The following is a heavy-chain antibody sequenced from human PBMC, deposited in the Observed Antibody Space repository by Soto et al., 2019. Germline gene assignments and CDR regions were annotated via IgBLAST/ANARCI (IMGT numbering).Heavy chain of an antibody. J-gene: IGHJ3*01. Sequence: GGSLRLSCAACGFTFSDHYMTWIRQAPGKGLEWVSYISSDGSSTTYADSVKGRFTISRDNAKNTLYLQMNSLRAEDTAVYYYARGDRGAFDLWGQGTMVTVSS. CDR2: ISSDGSST. V-gene: IGHV3-11*06. D-gene: IGHD2-21*02. CDR3: ARGDRGAFDL. CDR1: GFTFSDHY.